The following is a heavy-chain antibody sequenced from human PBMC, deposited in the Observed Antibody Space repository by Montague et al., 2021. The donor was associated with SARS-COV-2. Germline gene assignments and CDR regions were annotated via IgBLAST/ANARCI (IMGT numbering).Heavy chain of an antibody. Sequence: SETLSLTCTVSGGSMSDHYWAWIQQPPGKGLEWLAYIYYSGGINSNASLKSQVSMSVDTSKNQFSLKLTSVTAADTAVYYCARAVSVRRAVNWFDPWGQGTLVTVSS. CDR2: IYYSGGI. D-gene: IGHD3-10*01. CDR1: GGSMSDHY. V-gene: IGHV4-59*11. CDR3: ARAVSVRRAVNWFDP. J-gene: IGHJ5*02.